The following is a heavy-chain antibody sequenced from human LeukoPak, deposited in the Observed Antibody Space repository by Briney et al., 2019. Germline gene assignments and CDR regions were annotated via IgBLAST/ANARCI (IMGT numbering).Heavy chain of an antibody. J-gene: IGHJ5*02. CDR3: VRDGYCSGGSCYLENWFDP. Sequence: ASVKVSCKASGYTFTSYGISWVRQAPGQGLEWMGWISGYNGNTNYAQKLQGRVTMTTDTSTSTAYMELRSLRSDDTAVYYRVRDGYCSGGSCYLENWFDPWGQGTLVTVSS. D-gene: IGHD2-15*01. CDR2: ISGYNGNT. V-gene: IGHV1-18*04. CDR1: GYTFTSYG.